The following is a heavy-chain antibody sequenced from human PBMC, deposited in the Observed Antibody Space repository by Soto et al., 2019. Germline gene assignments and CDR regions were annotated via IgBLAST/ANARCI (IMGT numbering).Heavy chain of an antibody. J-gene: IGHJ4*02. CDR3: ARDLHVSTVHSTDY. Sequence: GGSLRLSCAASGFTFSSYAMHWVRQAPGKGLEWVAVISYDGSNKYYADSVKGRFTISRDNSKNTLYLQMNSLRAEDTAVYYCARDLHVSTVHSTDYWGQGTLVTVSS. CDR2: ISYDGSNK. V-gene: IGHV3-30-3*01. CDR1: GFTFSSYA. D-gene: IGHD1-1*01.